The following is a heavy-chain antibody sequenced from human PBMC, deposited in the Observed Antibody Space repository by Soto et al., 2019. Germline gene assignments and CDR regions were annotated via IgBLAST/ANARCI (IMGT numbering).Heavy chain of an antibody. CDR3: ARVSYGMDV. CDR1: GDSISSDGYY. J-gene: IGHJ6*02. CDR2: IYYSGSS. V-gene: IGHV4-31*03. Sequence: QVQLQESGPGLVKPSQTLSLTCTVSGDSISSDGYYWSWMRKHPGKGLEWIGYIYYSGSSYYNPSLKSRVTISVDASKNQFSLKVSSVTAADTAVYYCARVSYGMDVWGQGTTVTVS.